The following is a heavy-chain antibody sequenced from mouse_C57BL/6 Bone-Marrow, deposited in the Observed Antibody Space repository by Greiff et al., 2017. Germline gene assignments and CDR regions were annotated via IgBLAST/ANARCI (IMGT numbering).Heavy chain of an antibody. V-gene: IGHV1-18*01. CDR3: ARPPTFYWYFDV. CDR2: INPNNGGT. D-gene: IGHD4-1*02. J-gene: IGHJ1*03. CDR1: GYTFTDYN. Sequence: EVQLQQSGPELVKPGASVKIPCKASGYTFTDYNMDWVKQSHGKSLEWIGDINPNNGGTIYNQKFKGKATLTVDKSSSTAYMELRSLTSEDTAVYYCARPPTFYWYFDVWGTGTTVTVSS.